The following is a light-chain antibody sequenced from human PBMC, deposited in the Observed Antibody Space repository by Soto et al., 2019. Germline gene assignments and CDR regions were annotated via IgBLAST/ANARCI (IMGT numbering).Light chain of an antibody. CDR3: QQYNDWLRT. V-gene: IGKV3-15*01. Sequence: EIVMTQSPATLSVSPGERVTLSCRASQSIRSNLAWYQQKPGQAPRLLIYGASTRATDIPGRFSGSGSGTEFTLTISSLQSEDFAVYYCQQYNDWLRTFGQGTKLKIK. J-gene: IGKJ2*01. CDR1: QSIRSN. CDR2: GAS.